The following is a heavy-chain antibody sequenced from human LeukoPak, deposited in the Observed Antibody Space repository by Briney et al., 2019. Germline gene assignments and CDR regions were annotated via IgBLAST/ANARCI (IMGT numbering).Heavy chain of an antibody. D-gene: IGHD1-26*01. CDR1: GFTFSNYA. J-gene: IGHJ6*03. Sequence: GGSLRLSCAASGFTFSNYAMSWVRQAPGKGLEWVSAISGSGGSTYYADSVKGRFTVSRDNSKNTLHLQMNSLRADDTAIYYCSKEGSGSYYYMDVWGKGTTVTVSS. CDR2: ISGSGGST. V-gene: IGHV3-23*01. CDR3: SKEGSGSYYYMDV.